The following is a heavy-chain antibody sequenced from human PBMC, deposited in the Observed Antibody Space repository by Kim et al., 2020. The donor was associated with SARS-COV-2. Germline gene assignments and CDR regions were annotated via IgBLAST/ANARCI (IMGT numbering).Heavy chain of an antibody. CDR1: GGSISSSSYY. D-gene: IGHD5-18*01. V-gene: IGHV4-39*01. Sequence: SETLSLTCTVSGGSISSSSYYWGWIRQPPGKGLEWIGSIYYSGSTYYNPSLKSRVTISVDTSKNQFSLKLSSVTAADTAVYYCARQGIQLWVVYWGQGTLVTVSS. CDR3: ARQGIQLWVVY. J-gene: IGHJ4*02. CDR2: IYYSGST.